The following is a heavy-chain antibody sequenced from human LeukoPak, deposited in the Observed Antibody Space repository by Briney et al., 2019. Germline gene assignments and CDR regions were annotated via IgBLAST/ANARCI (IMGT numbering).Heavy chain of an antibody. V-gene: IGHV4-34*01. D-gene: IGHD6-19*01. Sequence: PSETLSLTCAVYGGSFSGYYWSWIRQPPGTGLEWIGEINHSGSTNYNPSLKSRVTISVDTSRNQFSLKLSSVTATDTAVYYCAGVPIAVAGQYYLDYWGQGTLVTVSS. J-gene: IGHJ4*02. CDR3: AGVPIAVAGQYYLDY. CDR2: INHSGST. CDR1: GGSFSGYY.